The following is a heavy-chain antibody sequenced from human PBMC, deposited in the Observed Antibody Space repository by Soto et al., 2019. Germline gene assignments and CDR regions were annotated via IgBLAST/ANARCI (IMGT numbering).Heavy chain of an antibody. J-gene: IGHJ6*02. Sequence: QVRLQQWGAGLLKPSETLSLTCAVYGASFSPYYWSWNWIRQPPGKGLEWIGEINPTGSTKHNPSLTTRLTISHHPSKHQFTLTLSSVTAADTGVYYWASGKRGSGWTLGSYYFGLDVWGQGTTVTVSS. V-gene: IGHV4-34*01. CDR3: ASGKRGSGWTLGSYYFGLDV. D-gene: IGHD6-19*01. CDR1: GASFSPYY. CDR2: INPTGST.